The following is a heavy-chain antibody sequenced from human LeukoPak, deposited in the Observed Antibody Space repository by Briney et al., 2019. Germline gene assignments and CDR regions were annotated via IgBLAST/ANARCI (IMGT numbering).Heavy chain of an antibody. Sequence: PSETLSLTCTVSGGSINDANYYWGWIRQPPGKGLEYIGSLYHSGITYYNPSLKSRVTISGDTSKNQFSLKLSSVTAADTAVYFCARHNSDSIGLDYWGQGTLVTVSS. J-gene: IGHJ4*02. CDR2: LYHSGIT. V-gene: IGHV4-39*01. D-gene: IGHD4-11*01. CDR1: GGSINDANYY. CDR3: ARHNSDSIGLDY.